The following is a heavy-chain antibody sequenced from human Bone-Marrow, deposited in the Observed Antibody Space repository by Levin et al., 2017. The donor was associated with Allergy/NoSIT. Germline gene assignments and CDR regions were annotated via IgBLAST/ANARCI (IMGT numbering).Heavy chain of an antibody. D-gene: IGHD3-10*01. V-gene: IGHV3-23*01. Sequence: SGGSLRLSCAASGFTFSSYAMSWVRQAPGKGLEWVSAISGSGGSTYYADSVKGRFTISRDNSKNTLYLQMNSLRAEDTAVYYCAKDGELLWFGELAYYFDYWGQGTLVTVSS. CDR2: ISGSGGST. CDR3: AKDGELLWFGELAYYFDY. J-gene: IGHJ4*02. CDR1: GFTFSSYA.